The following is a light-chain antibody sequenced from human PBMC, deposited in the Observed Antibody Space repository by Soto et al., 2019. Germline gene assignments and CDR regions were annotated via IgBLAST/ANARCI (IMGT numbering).Light chain of an antibody. CDR3: QQYNNWPPYT. Sequence: DIQMTQSPSSVSASVGDRVTITCRASQGIGSWLGWYQQKPGKAPKLLIYAAASLQSGVPSRFSATFSGTEFTLTISSLQPEDLAVYYCQQYNNWPPYTFGQGTKLEIK. V-gene: IGKV1-12*01. CDR1: QGIGSW. J-gene: IGKJ2*01. CDR2: AAA.